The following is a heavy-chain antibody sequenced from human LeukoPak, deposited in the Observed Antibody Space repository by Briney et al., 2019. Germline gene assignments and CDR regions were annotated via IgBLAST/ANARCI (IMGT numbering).Heavy chain of an antibody. CDR3: ARDPLGYSGSDLDS. D-gene: IGHD6-6*01. V-gene: IGHV1-2*06. J-gene: IGHJ4*02. CDR2: INPNSAGT. Sequence: ASVKLSCKASGYTFTGYYIHWVRQAPGQGLEWMGRINPNSAGTNYAQKFQGRVTMTRDTSISTAYMELSRLRSDDTAVYYCARDPLGYSGSDLDSWGQGTLVTVSS. CDR1: GYTFTGYY.